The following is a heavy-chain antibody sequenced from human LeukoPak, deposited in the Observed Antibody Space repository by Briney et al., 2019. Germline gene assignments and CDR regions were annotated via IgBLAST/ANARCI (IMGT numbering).Heavy chain of an antibody. Sequence: RGSLRLSCAPSGFTFDDYAMHWVRQAPGQGLEWVSLISGAGGSTYSADSVKGRFTISRDNSKNSLYLQMNSLRTEDTALYYCAKDKSEGYSYGTHDSSGYSSYWGQGTLVTVSS. J-gene: IGHJ4*02. V-gene: IGHV3-43*02. CDR1: GFTFDDYA. CDR3: AKDKSEGYSYGTHDSSGYSSY. CDR2: ISGAGGST. D-gene: IGHD3-22*01.